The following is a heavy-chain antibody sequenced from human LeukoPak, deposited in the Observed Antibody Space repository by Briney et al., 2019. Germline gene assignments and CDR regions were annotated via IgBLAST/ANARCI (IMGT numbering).Heavy chain of an antibody. V-gene: IGHV3-48*01. CDR1: GFTFSSYS. CDR2: ISSCSSTI. J-gene: IGHJ4*02. Sequence: GGSLRLSCAASGFTFSSYSMNWVRQAPGKGLEWVSYISSCSSTIYYADSVKGRFTISRDNAKNSLYLQMNSLRAEDTAVYYCAREGPTDYWGQGTLVTVSS. CDR3: AREGPTDY.